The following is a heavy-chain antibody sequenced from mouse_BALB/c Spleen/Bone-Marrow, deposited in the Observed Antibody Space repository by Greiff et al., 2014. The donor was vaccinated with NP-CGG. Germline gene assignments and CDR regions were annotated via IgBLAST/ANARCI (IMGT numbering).Heavy chain of an antibody. CDR1: GFSLTSYG. D-gene: IGHD2-12*01. Sequence: VQVVESGPGLVQPSQSLSITCTVSGFSLTSYGVHWVRQSPGKGLEWLGVIWSGGSTDYNAAFMSRLSISKDNSKSQVFFKMNSLQGNDTAIYYCARNPIRRDAMDYWGQGTSVAVSS. CDR2: IWSGGST. J-gene: IGHJ4*01. V-gene: IGHV2-2*02. CDR3: ARNPIRRDAMDY.